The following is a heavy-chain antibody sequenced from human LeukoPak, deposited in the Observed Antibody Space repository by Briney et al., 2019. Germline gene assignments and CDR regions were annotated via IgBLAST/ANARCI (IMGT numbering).Heavy chain of an antibody. V-gene: IGHV3-30*03. CDR2: ISYDGSNK. D-gene: IGHD4-11*01. J-gene: IGHJ4*02. CDR1: GFTFSSYG. CDR3: AREGTV. Sequence: QPGRALELSCAASGFTFSSYGMDWVRQAPGKGLEWVAVISYDGSNKYYADSVKGRFTISRDNSKNTLYLQMNSLRAEDTAVYYCAREGTVRGQGTLVTVSS.